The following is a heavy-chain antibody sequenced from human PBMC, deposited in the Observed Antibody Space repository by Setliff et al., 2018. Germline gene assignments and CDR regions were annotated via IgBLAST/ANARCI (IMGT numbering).Heavy chain of an antibody. CDR3: AGVLRDYYGSGSYYNWFDP. D-gene: IGHD3-10*01. CDR1: GYTFTSYG. CDR2: ISAYNGNT. Sequence: GASVKVSCKASGYTFTSYGISWVRQAPGQGLEWMGWISAYNGNTNYAQKLQGRVTMTRDTSTSTVYMELSSLRSEDTAVYFCAGVLRDYYGSGSYYNWFDPWGQGTLVTVSS. J-gene: IGHJ5*02. V-gene: IGHV1-18*01.